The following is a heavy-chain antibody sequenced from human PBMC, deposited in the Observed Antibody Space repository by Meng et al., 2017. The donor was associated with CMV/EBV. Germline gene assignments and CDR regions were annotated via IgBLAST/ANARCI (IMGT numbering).Heavy chain of an antibody. CDR2: IIPIFGTA. Sequence: SLKVSCKASGGTFSSYATSRVRQAPGQGLEWMGGIIPIFGTANYAQKFQGRVTITTDESTSTAYMELSSLRSEDTAVYYCARHIDGYNPFYYYYYGMDVWGQGTTVTVSS. CDR1: GGTFSSYA. D-gene: IGHD5-24*01. CDR3: ARHIDGYNPFYYYYYGMDV. V-gene: IGHV1-69*05. J-gene: IGHJ6*02.